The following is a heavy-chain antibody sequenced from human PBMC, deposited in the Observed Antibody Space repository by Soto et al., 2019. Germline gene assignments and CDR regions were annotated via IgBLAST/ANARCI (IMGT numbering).Heavy chain of an antibody. CDR2: INAGNGNT. CDR1: GYTFTSYA. J-gene: IGHJ6*04. CDR3: ASCSSTRCYDEVYYYGMDV. Sequence: QVQLVQSGAEVKKPGASVKVPCKASGYTFTSYAMHWVRQAPGQRLEWMGWINAGNGNTKYSQKFQGRVTITRVTSASTAHMELSSRRSEDTAVYYCASCSSTRCYDEVYYYGMDVWGKGTTVTVSS. D-gene: IGHD2-2*01. V-gene: IGHV1-3*01.